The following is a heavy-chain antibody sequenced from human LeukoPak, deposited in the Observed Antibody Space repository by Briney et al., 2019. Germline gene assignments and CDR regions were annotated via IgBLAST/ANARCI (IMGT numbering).Heavy chain of an antibody. CDR1: GYSFTGYY. D-gene: IGHD2-2*01. CDR2: INPDTGVT. CDR3: ARGGEVCSSTSCYRGHEY. J-gene: IGHJ4*02. Sequence: ASVKVSCKASGYSFTGYYMHWVRQAPGQGLEWMGWINPDTGVTSYEQRFQGRVTMTRDTSISTGYMELRRLTSDDTAVYYCARGGEVCSSTSCYRGHEYWGQGTLVTVSS. V-gene: IGHV1-2*02.